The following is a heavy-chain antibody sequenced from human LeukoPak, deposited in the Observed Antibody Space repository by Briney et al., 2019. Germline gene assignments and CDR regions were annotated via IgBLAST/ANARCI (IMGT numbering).Heavy chain of an antibody. V-gene: IGHV1-46*01. Sequence: ASVKVSCKASGYTFTSYYMHWVRQAPGQGLEWMGIINPSGGSTSYAQKFQGRVTMTRDMSTSTVYMEVTSLRSEDTAVYYCATSGILTGYWGTNIDYWGQGTLVTVSS. CDR2: INPSGGST. D-gene: IGHD3-9*01. CDR3: ATSGILTGYWGTNIDY. CDR1: GYTFTSYY. J-gene: IGHJ4*02.